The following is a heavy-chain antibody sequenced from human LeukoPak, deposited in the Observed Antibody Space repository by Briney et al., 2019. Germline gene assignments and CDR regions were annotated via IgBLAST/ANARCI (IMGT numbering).Heavy chain of an antibody. Sequence: ASVXVXXKXSGGTFSSYAISXXRQAPGQGLXXXGXIIPILGIANYAQKFQGRVTITADKSTSTAYMELSSLRSEDTAVYYCAKDGGYDFPITLYGMDVWGQGTTVTVSS. CDR2: IIPILGIA. CDR3: AKDGGYDFPITLYGMDV. D-gene: IGHD5-12*01. CDR1: GGTFSSYA. V-gene: IGHV1-69*10. J-gene: IGHJ6*02.